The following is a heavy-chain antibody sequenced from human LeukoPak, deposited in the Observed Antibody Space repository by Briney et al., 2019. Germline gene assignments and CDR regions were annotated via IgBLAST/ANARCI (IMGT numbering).Heavy chain of an antibody. J-gene: IGHJ4*02. Sequence: SETLSLTCTVSSGSISSGGYYWSWIRQHPGKGLEWIGYIYYSGSTYYNPSLKSRVTISVDTSKNQFSLKLSSVTAADTAVYYCARAPPMYCSGGSCYSGGVDYWGQGTLVTVSS. CDR3: ARAPPMYCSGGSCYSGGVDY. D-gene: IGHD2-15*01. CDR2: IYYSGST. CDR1: SGSISSGGYY. V-gene: IGHV4-31*03.